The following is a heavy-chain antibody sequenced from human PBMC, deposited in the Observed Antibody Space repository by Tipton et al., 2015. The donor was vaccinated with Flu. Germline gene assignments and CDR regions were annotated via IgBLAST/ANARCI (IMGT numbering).Heavy chain of an antibody. CDR3: AREKDSSGSEYFQH. CDR1: GASISSRSHY. CDR2: IYSSGST. V-gene: IGHV4-39*07. D-gene: IGHD6-19*01. Sequence: TLSLTCTVSGASISSRSHYWGWIRQPPGKGLEWIGCIYSSGSTYYNPSLKSRVTISLDTSKNQFSLKLSSVTAADTAVYYCAREKDSSGSEYFQHWGQGTLVTVSS. J-gene: IGHJ1*01.